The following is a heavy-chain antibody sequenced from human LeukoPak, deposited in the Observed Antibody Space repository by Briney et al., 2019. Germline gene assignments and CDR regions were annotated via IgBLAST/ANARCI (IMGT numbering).Heavy chain of an antibody. CDR2: ISYSANT. V-gene: IGHV4-59*08. D-gene: IGHD6-19*01. J-gene: IGHJ4*02. CDR3: ACLPVARNNYFDY. CDR1: GDSTTSFSGDSITISY. Sequence: PSETLSLTCSVSGDSTTSFSGDSITISYWTWIRQPPGKGLEWLGDISYSANTNYNPSLKSRVSMSVDTSKKQFFLRLSSVTTADTAVYYCACLPVARNNYFDYWGQGLLVTVSS.